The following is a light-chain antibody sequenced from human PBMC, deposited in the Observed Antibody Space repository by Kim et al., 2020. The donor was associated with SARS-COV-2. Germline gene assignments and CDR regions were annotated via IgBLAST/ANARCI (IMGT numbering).Light chain of an antibody. CDR3: SHCDGSLLT. J-gene: IGKJ4*01. CDR1: QSVSSTY. Sequence: EIVLTQSPATLSLSPGERATLSCRASQSVSSTYLAWYQQKPGQAPRLLLYGASSRATGIPDRFSGSGSGTDFTLTISRLEPEDFAVYYCSHCDGSLLTFGGGTKVDIK. CDR2: GAS. V-gene: IGKV3-20*01.